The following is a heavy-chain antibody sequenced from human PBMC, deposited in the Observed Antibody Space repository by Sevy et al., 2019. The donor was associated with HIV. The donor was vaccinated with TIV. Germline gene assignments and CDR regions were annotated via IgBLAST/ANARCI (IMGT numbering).Heavy chain of an antibody. Sequence: GGSLRLSCAASGFTFSSYGMHWVRQAPGKGLEWVAFIRYDGSNKYYADSVKGRFTISRDNSKNTLYLQMNSLRAEDTAVYYCAKSYCSSTSCPPTNYGMDVWGQGTTVTVSS. CDR2: IRYDGSNK. J-gene: IGHJ6*02. CDR1: GFTFSSYG. D-gene: IGHD2-2*01. CDR3: AKSYCSSTSCPPTNYGMDV. V-gene: IGHV3-30*02.